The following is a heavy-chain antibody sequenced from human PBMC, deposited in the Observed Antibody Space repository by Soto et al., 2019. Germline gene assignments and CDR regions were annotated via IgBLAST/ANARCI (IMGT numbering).Heavy chain of an antibody. CDR2: ISYDGSNK. V-gene: IGHV3-30*18. CDR3: AKDGNWNYPGGLY. J-gene: IGHJ4*02. Sequence: VAVISYDGSNKYYADSVKGRFTISRDNSKNTLYLQMNSLRAEDTAVYYCAKDGNWNYPGGLYWGQGTLVTVSS. D-gene: IGHD1-7*01.